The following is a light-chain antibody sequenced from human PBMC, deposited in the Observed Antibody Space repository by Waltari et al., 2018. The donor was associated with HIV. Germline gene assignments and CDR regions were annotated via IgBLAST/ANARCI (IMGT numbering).Light chain of an antibody. CDR1: QSIGVY. Sequence: DIQMTQSPSSLSASVGDRVTITCQASQSIGVYLKWYQQKQGKAPELLIYAASNLQSGLPPRFSGSGAETEFTLTISSLQPEDFATDYCQQTFNIPLIFGPETKVDI. CDR2: AAS. CDR3: QQTFNIPLI. J-gene: IGKJ3*01. V-gene: IGKV1-39*01.